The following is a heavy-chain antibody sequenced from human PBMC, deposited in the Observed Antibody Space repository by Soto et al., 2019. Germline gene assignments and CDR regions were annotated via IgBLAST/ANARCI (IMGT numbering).Heavy chain of an antibody. CDR1: GGSFSGYY. V-gene: IGHV4-34*01. J-gene: IGHJ5*02. D-gene: IGHD2-15*01. CDR3: ARGLLGANHPNWFDP. Sequence: SETLSLTCAVYGGSFSGYYWSWIRQPPGKGLEWIGEINHSGSTNYNPSLKSRVTISVDTSKNQFSLKLSSVTAADTAVYYCARGLLGANHPNWFDPWGQGTLVTVSS. CDR2: INHSGST.